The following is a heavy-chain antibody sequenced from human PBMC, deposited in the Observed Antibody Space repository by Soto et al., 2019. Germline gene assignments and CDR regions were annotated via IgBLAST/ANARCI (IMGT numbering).Heavy chain of an antibody. CDR2: IRTKPSSYST. CDR1: GFTFSVHH. Sequence: EMQLVESGGGLVQPGGSLRLSCAASGFTFSVHHMDWVRQAPGRGLEWVGRIRTKPSSYSTQYAASVKGRFTISRDDSENSVYLQMDSLKTEDTAVYYCVRDPPDYNFWDVWGQETTVTVSS. D-gene: IGHD1-1*01. V-gene: IGHV3-72*01. J-gene: IGHJ6*02. CDR3: VRDPPDYNFWDV.